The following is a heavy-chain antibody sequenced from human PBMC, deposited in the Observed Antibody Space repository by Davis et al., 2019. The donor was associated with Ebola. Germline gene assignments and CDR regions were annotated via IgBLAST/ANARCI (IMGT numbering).Heavy chain of an antibody. CDR3: AGGYYYYGMDV. CDR1: GYTFTGYY. V-gene: IGHV1-2*04. CDR2: INPNSGGT. J-gene: IGHJ6*02. Sequence: ASVKVSCKASGYTFTGYYMYWVRQAPGQGLEWMGWINPNSGGTNYAQKFQGWVTMTRDTSISTAYMELGRLRSEDTAVYYCAGGYYYYGMDVWGQGTTVTVSS.